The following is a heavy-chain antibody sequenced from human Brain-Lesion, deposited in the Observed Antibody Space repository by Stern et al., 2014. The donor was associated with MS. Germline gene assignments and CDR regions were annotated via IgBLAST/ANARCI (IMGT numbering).Heavy chain of an antibody. CDR2: INPNTGGT. CDR3: ARDQXGXTXFGVVTDYYYLGMDV. J-gene: IGHJ6*02. Sequence: VQLVQSGAEVKKPGASVKVSCKTSGYIFTGYYIHWVRQAPGQGLEWMAWINPNTGGTKYAQKFQGRVTMSRDTSISPAHVELSSLTSDDTAXYYCARDQXGXTXFGVVTDYYYLGMDVWGQGTTVTVS. V-gene: IGHV1-2*02. CDR1: GYIFTGYY. D-gene: IGHD3-3*01.